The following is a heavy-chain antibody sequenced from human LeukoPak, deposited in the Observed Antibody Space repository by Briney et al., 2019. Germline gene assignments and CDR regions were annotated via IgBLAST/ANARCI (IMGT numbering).Heavy chain of an antibody. Sequence: PSETLSFTCTASGASISSYYGSWFRHPPGKGLEWIGYIYYSGSTNYNPSLKSRVTISLDTSRNQFSLRLNSVTAADTAVYYCAKSNGYGLIDIWGQGTMVTVSS. CDR1: GASISSYY. D-gene: IGHD3-10*01. CDR2: IYYSGST. V-gene: IGHV4-59*12. CDR3: AKSNGYGLIDI. J-gene: IGHJ3*02.